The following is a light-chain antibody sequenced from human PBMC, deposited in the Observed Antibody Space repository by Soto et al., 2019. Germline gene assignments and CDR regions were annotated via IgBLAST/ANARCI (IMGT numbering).Light chain of an antibody. Sequence: QSVLTQPPSASGIPGQRVTISCSGSSSNIGSNTVNWYQQLPGTAPKLLIYSNNQRPSGVPDRFSGSKSGTSASLAISGLQSEDEADYYCAAWDDSLNGVVFGGWTKLTVL. CDR1: SSNIGSNT. CDR2: SNN. V-gene: IGLV1-44*01. CDR3: AAWDDSLNGVV. J-gene: IGLJ2*01.